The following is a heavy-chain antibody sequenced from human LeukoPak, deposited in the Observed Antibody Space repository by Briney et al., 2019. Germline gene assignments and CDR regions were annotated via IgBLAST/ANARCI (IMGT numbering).Heavy chain of an antibody. Sequence: TSVKVSCKASGFTFTSSAVQWVRQARGQRLEWIGWIVVGSGNTNYAQKFQERVTITRDMSTSTAYMELSSLRSEDTAVYYRAATLVGELPRTWGQGTLVTVSS. V-gene: IGHV1-58*01. CDR1: GFTFTSSA. D-gene: IGHD1-26*01. CDR3: AATLVGELPRT. J-gene: IGHJ5*02. CDR2: IVVGSGNT.